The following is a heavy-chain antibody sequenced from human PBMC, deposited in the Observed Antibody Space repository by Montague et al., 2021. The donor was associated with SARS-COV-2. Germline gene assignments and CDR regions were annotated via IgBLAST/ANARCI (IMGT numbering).Heavy chain of an antibody. Sequence: CAISGDRVFNNSAHWNWLRPSHSSGLDCLGRTYYRSKWYNDYAVXVKXRITINPDTSKNQFSLQLNSVTAEDTAVYYCARELRRIIMIVDIRGFDYSGQGTL. J-gene: IGHJ4*02. CDR1: GDRVFNNSAH. D-gene: IGHD3-22*01. CDR3: ARELRRIIMIVDIRGFDY. CDR2: TYYRSKWYN. V-gene: IGHV6-1*01.